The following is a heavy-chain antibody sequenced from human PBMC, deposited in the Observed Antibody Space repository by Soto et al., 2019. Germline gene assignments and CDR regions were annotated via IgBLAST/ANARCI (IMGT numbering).Heavy chain of an antibody. V-gene: IGHV1-46*01. CDR2: INPSGGST. CDR1: GYTFTSYY. Sequence: ASVKVSCKASGYTFTSYYMHWVRQAPGQGLEWMGIINPSGGSTSYAQKFQGRVTMTRDTSTNTVYMELSSLRSEDTAVYYCAREGRMGSGNQIGMDVWGQGTTVTVSS. J-gene: IGHJ6*02. CDR3: AREGRMGSGNQIGMDV. D-gene: IGHD3-10*01.